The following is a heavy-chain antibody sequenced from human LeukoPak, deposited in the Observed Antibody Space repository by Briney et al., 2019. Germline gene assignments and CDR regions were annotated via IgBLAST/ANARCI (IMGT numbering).Heavy chain of an antibody. D-gene: IGHD6-19*01. Sequence: GGSLRLSCTASGFNFGSDAMHWVRQAPGKGLEWVAFIWYDGSNDHCADSVKGRFTISRDNSKNTVCLQMNSLRVEDTAVYYCARDPSGSGWSLNNWGQGTLVTVSS. CDR2: IWYDGSND. V-gene: IGHV3-33*01. J-gene: IGHJ4*02. CDR3: ARDPSGSGWSLNN. CDR1: GFNFGSDA.